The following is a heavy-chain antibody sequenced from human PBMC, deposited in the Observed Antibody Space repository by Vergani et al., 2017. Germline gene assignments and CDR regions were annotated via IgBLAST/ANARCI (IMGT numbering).Heavy chain of an antibody. CDR2: IWYDGSNK. CDR3: AREGRYCSSTSCYYYGMDV. CDR1: GFTFSSYG. D-gene: IGHD2-2*01. Sequence: QVQLVESGGGVVQPGRSLRLSCAASGFTFSSYGMHWVRQAPGKGLEWVAVIWYDGSNKYYADSVKGRFTISRDNSKNTLYLQMNSLRAEDTAVYYCAREGRYCSSTSCYYYGMDVWGQGTTVTVSS. J-gene: IGHJ6*02. V-gene: IGHV3-33*01.